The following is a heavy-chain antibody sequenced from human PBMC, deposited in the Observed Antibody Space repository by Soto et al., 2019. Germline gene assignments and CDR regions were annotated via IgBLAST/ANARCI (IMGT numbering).Heavy chain of an antibody. CDR1: GFTFGSYW. J-gene: IGHJ3*02. Sequence: EAQLVESGGGLVQPGGSLRLSCEASGFTFGSYWMTWVRQAPGKGLEWVANIKRDGSEKSYLDSVRGRFTISRDNVGNSLSLQMNSLRVEDTALYYCARAVSPGTSSLYLDDFDIWGQGTMVTVSS. V-gene: IGHV3-7*04. CDR2: IKRDGSEK. D-gene: IGHD2-8*01. CDR3: ARAVSPGTSSLYLDDFDI.